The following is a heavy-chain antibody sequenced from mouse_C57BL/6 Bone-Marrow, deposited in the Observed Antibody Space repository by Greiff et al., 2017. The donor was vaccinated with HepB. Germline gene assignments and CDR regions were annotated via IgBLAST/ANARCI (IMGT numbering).Heavy chain of an antibody. V-gene: IGHV1-50*01. D-gene: IGHD1-1*01. CDR3: AKGVTTVVGEYYFDY. CDR2: IDPSDSYT. Sequence: QVQLQQPGAELVKPGASVKLSCKASGYTFTSYWMQWVKQRPGQGLEWIGEIDPSDSYTNYNQKFKGKATLTVDTSSSTAYMQLSSLTSEDSAVYYCAKGVTTVVGEYYFDYWGQGTTLTVSS. J-gene: IGHJ2*01. CDR1: GYTFTSYW.